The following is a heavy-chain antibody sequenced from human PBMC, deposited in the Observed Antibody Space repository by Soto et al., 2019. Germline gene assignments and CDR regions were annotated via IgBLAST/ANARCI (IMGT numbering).Heavy chain of an antibody. V-gene: IGHV3-73*01. CDR1: GCTFSGSA. CDR2: IRSKANRDAT. CDR3: TRHAGTTGTTWHY. Sequence: EVQLVESGGGLVQPGGSLKLSCEASGCTFSGSAMHWVRQASGKGLEWVGGIRSKANRDATAYAASGKGRFTISRDDSKNTAYLEMNSLKTEDTAVYYCTRHAGTTGTTWHYWGQGTLVTVSS. D-gene: IGHD1-1*01. J-gene: IGHJ4*02.